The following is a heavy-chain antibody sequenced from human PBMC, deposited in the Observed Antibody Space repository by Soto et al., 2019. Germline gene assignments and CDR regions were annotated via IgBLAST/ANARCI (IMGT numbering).Heavy chain of an antibody. J-gene: IGHJ5*02. CDR1: GYTFTSYA. CDR3: AREAYYDILTGSDNWFDP. V-gene: IGHV1-3*01. D-gene: IGHD3-9*01. CDR2: INAGNGNT. Sequence: VKVSCKASGYTFTSYAMHWVRQAPGQRLEWMGWINAGNGNTKYSQKFQGRVTITRDTSASTAYMELSSLRSEDTAVYYCAREAYYDILTGSDNWFDPWGQGTLVTVSS.